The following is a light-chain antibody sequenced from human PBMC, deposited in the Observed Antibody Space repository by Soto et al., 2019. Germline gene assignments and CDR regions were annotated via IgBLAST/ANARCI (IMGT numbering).Light chain of an antibody. CDR2: EVS. Sequence: QAVVTQPPSASGSPGQSVTISCTGTSSDVGGYNYVSWYQQHPGKAPKLMIYEVSKRPSGVPDRFSGSKSGNTASLTVSGVQAEDEADYYCSSYAGSLVVFGGGTKLTVL. CDR1: SSDVGGYNY. CDR3: SSYAGSLVV. V-gene: IGLV2-8*01. J-gene: IGLJ2*01.